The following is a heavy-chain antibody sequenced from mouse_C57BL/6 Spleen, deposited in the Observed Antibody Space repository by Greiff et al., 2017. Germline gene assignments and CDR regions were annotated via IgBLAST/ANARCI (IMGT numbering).Heavy chain of an antibody. CDR2: IDPNSGGT. J-gene: IGHJ1*03. D-gene: IGHD1-1*01. V-gene: IGHV1-72*01. CDR3: ARWGGENYYGSSYGWYFDV. Sequence: QVQLQQPGAELVKPGASVKLSCKASGYTFTSYWMHWVKQRPGRGLEWIGRIDPNSGGTKYNEQFKSKATLTVDKPSSTAYMQRSSLTSEDSAVYYCARWGGENYYGSSYGWYFDVWGTGTTVTVSS. CDR1: GYTFTSYW.